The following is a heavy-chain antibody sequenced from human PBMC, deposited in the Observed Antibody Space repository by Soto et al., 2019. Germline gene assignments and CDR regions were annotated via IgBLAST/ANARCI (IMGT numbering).Heavy chain of an antibody. CDR1: GASINSLKW. CDR3: ARRDYYDSTKYYAS. V-gene: IGHV4-4*02. Sequence: QVQLQESGPGLVKPSGTLSLTCAVSGASINSLKWWSWVRQPPGKGLQWIGEIHQSGITNYNPPLKGRVSISVDISKNQFSLRLSSVTAADTAVYYCARRDYYDSTKYYASWGQGTLVTVSS. D-gene: IGHD3-22*01. CDR2: IHQSGIT. J-gene: IGHJ5*02.